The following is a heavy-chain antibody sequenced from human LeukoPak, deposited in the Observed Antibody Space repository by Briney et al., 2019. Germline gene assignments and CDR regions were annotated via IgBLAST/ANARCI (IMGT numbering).Heavy chain of an antibody. CDR1: GGSISSYY. Sequence: ASETLSLTCTVSGGSISSYYWSWIRQPPGKGLEWIGYIYYSGSTNYNPSLKSRVTISVDTSKNQFSLKLSSVTAADTAMYYCARVSNEVDYWGQGTLVTVSS. CDR3: ARVSNEVDY. V-gene: IGHV4-59*01. J-gene: IGHJ4*02. CDR2: IYYSGST. D-gene: IGHD6-13*01.